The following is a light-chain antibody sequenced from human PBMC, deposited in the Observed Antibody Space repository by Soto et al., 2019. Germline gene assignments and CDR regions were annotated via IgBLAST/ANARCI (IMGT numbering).Light chain of an antibody. Sequence: EALLTQSTGTLTFSPGERATLSCRAIPSVSSDYLAWYQQKPGQAPRLLIYGASSRATGIPDRFSGSGSGTDFTVTISRLEPEDFAVYYCQQYGSSYTFGQGTKLEIK. J-gene: IGKJ2*01. CDR3: QQYGSSYT. CDR1: PSVSSDY. CDR2: GAS. V-gene: IGKV3-20*01.